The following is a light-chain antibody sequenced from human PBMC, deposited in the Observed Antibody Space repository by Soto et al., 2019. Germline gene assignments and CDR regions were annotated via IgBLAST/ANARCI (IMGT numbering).Light chain of an antibody. CDR3: QQYGSSPPYT. J-gene: IGKJ2*01. V-gene: IGKV3-20*01. Sequence: EIVLTQSPGTLSLSPGERATLSCRASQSVRSNYLAWYQQKPGQATRLLIYGASSSATGIADRFSGSGSGTAFTITISRLEPEDFAVYYCQQYGSSPPYTFGQGTKLEIK. CDR1: QSVRSNY. CDR2: GAS.